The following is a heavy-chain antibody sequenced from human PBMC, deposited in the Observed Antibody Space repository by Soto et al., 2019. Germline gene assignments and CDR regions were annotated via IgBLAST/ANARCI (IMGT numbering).Heavy chain of an antibody. Sequence: PGDSLKISCKGSGYSFTSYWISWVRQMPGKGLEWMGRIDPSDSYTNYSPSFQGHVTISADKSITTAYLQWSSLKASDTAMYYCARTMVRGKNYYGVDVWGQGTSVTVSS. J-gene: IGHJ6*02. CDR3: ARTMVRGKNYYGVDV. V-gene: IGHV5-10-1*01. CDR2: IDPSDSYT. D-gene: IGHD3-10*01. CDR1: GYSFTSYW.